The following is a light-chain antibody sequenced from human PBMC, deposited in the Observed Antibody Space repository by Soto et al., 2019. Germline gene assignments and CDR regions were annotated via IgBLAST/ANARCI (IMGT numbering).Light chain of an antibody. CDR1: QSVGSY. V-gene: IGKV3-11*01. CDR2: DAS. J-gene: IGKJ3*01. CDR3: QQRTSWAPGT. Sequence: EIVLTQSPATLSLSPGERATLSCRASQSVGSYLAWYQHKPGHAPRLLIYDASHRATGIPARFSGSGSGTDFTLTISSLEPEDFAVYYCQQRTSWAPGTFRPGTKVHIK.